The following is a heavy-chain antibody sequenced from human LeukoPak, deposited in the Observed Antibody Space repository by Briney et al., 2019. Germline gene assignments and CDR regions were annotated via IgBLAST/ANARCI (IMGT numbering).Heavy chain of an antibody. Sequence: SETLSLTCTVSGASVSSGSYYWSWIRQPPGRGLEYIGYIYYSGSTNYNPSLKSRVTISADTSKNQFSLKLSSVTAADTALYHCARYCSSTSCSDNAFDIWGQGTMVTVSS. V-gene: IGHV4-61*01. CDR1: GASVSSGSYY. J-gene: IGHJ3*02. CDR2: IYYSGST. CDR3: ARYCSSTSCSDNAFDI. D-gene: IGHD2-2*01.